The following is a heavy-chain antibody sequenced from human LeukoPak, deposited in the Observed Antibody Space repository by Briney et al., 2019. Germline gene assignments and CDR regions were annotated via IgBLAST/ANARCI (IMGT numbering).Heavy chain of an antibody. CDR1: GFTFTSYD. J-gene: IGHJ4*02. D-gene: IGHD1-20*01. CDR2: IGIAGDT. CDR3: TRGVNCNGFHFAS. Sequence: PGGSLRLSCAASGFTFTSYDMHWGRQVTGKGLEWVSAIGIAGDTYYPGSVSGRFTISRKNAKNSLYLQMNSLRAGDTAVYYCTRGVNCNGFHFASWGQGTLVTVSS. V-gene: IGHV3-13*04.